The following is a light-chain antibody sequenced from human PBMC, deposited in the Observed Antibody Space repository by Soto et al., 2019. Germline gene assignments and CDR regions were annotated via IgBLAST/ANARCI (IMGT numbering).Light chain of an antibody. J-gene: IGKJ4*01. CDR3: QQYNSYPS. CDR1: QSISSW. Sequence: DIQMTQSPSTLSASVGDRVTITCRASQSISSWLAWYQQKPGKAPKLLIYKASSLESGGPSRFSGSASGTYFTLTISSLQPDDFATYYCQQYNSYPSFGGGTKVEIK. V-gene: IGKV1-5*03. CDR2: KAS.